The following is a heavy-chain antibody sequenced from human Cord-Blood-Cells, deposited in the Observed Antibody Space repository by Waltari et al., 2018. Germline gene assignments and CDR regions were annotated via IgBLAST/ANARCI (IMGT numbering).Heavy chain of an antibody. CDR3: AKEFYGDYLDY. CDR2: IRGSGGST. D-gene: IGHD4-17*01. J-gene: IGHJ4*02. CDR1: GLTFTSYA. V-gene: IGHV3-23*04. Sequence: EVQLVESGGGLVQPGGSLRLSCAASGLTFTSYAMGWVRQAPGKGLEGVSAIRGSGGSTYYAYSVKGRFTISRDNSKNTLDLQMNSLRAEDTAVYYFAKEFYGDYLDYWGQGTLVTVSS.